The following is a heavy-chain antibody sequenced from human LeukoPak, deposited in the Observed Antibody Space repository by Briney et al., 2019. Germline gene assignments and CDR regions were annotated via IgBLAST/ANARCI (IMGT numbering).Heavy chain of an antibody. D-gene: IGHD6-6*01. Sequence: ASVKVSCKASGYTFTSYAMNWVRQAPGEELEWMGWINTNTGNPTYAQGFTGRFVFSLDTSVSTAYLQISSLKAEDTAVYYCARDLVEYSSSYHDYWGQGTLVTVSS. CDR3: ARDLVEYSSSYHDY. J-gene: IGHJ4*02. V-gene: IGHV7-4-1*02. CDR1: GYTFTSYA. CDR2: INTNTGNP.